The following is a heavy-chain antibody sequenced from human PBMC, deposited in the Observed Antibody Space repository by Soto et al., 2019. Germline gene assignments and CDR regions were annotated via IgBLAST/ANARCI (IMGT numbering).Heavy chain of an antibody. Sequence: SVKVSCQASGSTFTSSAVKLVRQARGQRLEWIGWIVVGRGNTNYAQKFRERVTITGDVSTSTAYMELSSLRSEDTAVYSCAAPGYCSSTSCPQHSKNYYYYYGMDVWGQGTTVTVSS. CDR3: AAPGYCSSTSCPQHSKNYYYYYGMDV. CDR2: IVVGRGNT. D-gene: IGHD2-2*01. CDR1: GSTFTSSA. J-gene: IGHJ6*02. V-gene: IGHV1-58*01.